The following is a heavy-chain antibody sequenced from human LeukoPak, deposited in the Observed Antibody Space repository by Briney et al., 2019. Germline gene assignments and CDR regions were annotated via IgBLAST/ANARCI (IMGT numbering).Heavy chain of an antibody. D-gene: IGHD5-24*01. J-gene: IGHJ5*02. CDR2: IYYSGST. Sequence: PSETLSLTCAVSADSFSSHYWTWIRQPPGKGLEWIGYIYYSGSTNYNPSLKSRVTMSVDTSKNQFSLKLSSVSAADTAVYYCARLRDWFDPWGQGTLVTVSS. CDR1: ADSFSSHY. CDR3: ARLRDWFDP. V-gene: IGHV4-59*11.